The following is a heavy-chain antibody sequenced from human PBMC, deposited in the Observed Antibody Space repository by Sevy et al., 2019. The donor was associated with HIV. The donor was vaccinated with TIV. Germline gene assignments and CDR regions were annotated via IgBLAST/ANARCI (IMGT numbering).Heavy chain of an antibody. CDR2: ISFDGSNK. D-gene: IGHD3-10*01. V-gene: IGHV3-30-3*01. Sequence: GGSLRLSCAASEFTFSRYAMHWVRQAPGKGLEWVALISFDGSNKQYADSVRGRFTISRDNSKNTLYLQMNSLRADDTAVYYCARDKRVWFGELGYFYYVMDVWGQGTTVTVSS. J-gene: IGHJ6*02. CDR3: ARDKRVWFGELGYFYYVMDV. CDR1: EFTFSRYA.